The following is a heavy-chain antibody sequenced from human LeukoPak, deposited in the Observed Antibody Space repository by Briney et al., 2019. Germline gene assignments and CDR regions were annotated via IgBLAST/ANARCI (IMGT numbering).Heavy chain of an antibody. CDR2: ISSSSSTI. CDR3: ARDGVVVVAATEIYYYYGMDV. J-gene: IGHJ6*02. CDR1: GFTFSSYS. D-gene: IGHD2-15*01. V-gene: IGHV3-48*01. Sequence: GGSLRLSCAASGFTFSSYSMNWVRQAPGKGLEWVSYISSSSSTIYYADSVKGRFTISRDNAKNSLYLQMNSLRAEDTAVYYCARDGVVVVAATEIYYYYGMDVWGQGTTVTVSS.